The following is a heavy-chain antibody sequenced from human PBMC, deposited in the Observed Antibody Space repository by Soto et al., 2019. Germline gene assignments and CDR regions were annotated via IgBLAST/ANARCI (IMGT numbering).Heavy chain of an antibody. CDR2: IIPISGTA. V-gene: IGHV1-69*13. CDR3: ARSQGSSTSLEIYYYYYYGMDV. D-gene: IGHD2-2*01. J-gene: IGHJ6*02. CDR1: GGTFSSYA. Sequence: SVKVSCKASGGTFSSYAISWVRLAPGQGLEWMGGIIPISGTANYAQKFQGRVTITADESTSTAYMELSSLRSEDTAVYYCARSQGSSTSLEIYYYYYYGMDVWGQGTTVTVSS.